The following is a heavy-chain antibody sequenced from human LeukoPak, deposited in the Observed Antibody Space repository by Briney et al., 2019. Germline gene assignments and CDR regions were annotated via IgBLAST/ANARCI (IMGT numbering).Heavy chain of an antibody. CDR1: GFTFSNYM. D-gene: IGHD1-20*01. V-gene: IGHV3-74*01. CDR2: IKSDGITI. J-gene: IGHJ4*02. CDR3: LRDLNWSLDQ. Sequence: GGSLRLSCAASGFTFSNYMMHWVREAPGKGLVWVSRIKSDGITITYADSVKGRFTISRDNAKNTLYLQMNSLRAEDTAVYYCLRDLNWSLDQWGQGTLVTVSS.